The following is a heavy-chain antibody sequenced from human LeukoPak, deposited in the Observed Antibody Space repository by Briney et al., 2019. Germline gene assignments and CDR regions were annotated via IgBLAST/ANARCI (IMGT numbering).Heavy chain of an antibody. Sequence: GGSLRLSCAASGFTFRGSAMHWVRQASGKGLEWVGRIRSKANSYATAYAASVKGRFTISRDDSKNTAHLQMNSLKTEDTAVYYCVTGGNSGSVYWGQGTLVTVSS. J-gene: IGHJ4*02. D-gene: IGHD4-23*01. CDR2: IRSKANSYAT. CDR1: GFTFRGSA. CDR3: VTGGNSGSVY. V-gene: IGHV3-73*01.